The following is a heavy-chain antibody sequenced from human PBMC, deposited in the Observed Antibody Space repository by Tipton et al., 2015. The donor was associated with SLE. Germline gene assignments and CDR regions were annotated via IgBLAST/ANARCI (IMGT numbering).Heavy chain of an antibody. V-gene: IGHV4-34*01. Sequence: GLVKPSETLSLTCAVYGGSFSGYYWSWIRQPPGKGLEWIGEINHSGSTNYNPSLKSRVTISVDTSKNQFSLKLSSVTAADTAVYYCASHVGYSSSWYPYYGMDVWGQGTTVTVSS. CDR3: ASHVGYSSSWYPYYGMDV. D-gene: IGHD6-13*01. CDR2: INHSGST. CDR1: GGSFSGYY. J-gene: IGHJ6*02.